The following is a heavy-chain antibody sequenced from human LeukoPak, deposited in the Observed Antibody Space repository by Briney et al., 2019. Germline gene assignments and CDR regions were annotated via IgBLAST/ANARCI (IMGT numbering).Heavy chain of an antibody. CDR2: IYYSGST. D-gene: IGHD6-19*01. V-gene: IGHV4-59*01. J-gene: IGHJ4*02. Sequence: SETLSLTCTVSGGSISSYYWSWIRQPPGKGLEWIGYIYYSGSTNYNPSLKSRVTISVDTSKNQFSLKLSSVTAADTAVYYCARDARQQWLVYYFDYWGQGTLVTVSS. CDR1: GGSISSYY. CDR3: ARDARQQWLVYYFDY.